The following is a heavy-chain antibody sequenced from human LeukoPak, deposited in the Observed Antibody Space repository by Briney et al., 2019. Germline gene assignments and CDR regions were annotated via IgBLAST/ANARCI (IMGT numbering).Heavy chain of an antibody. Sequence: GESLKISCKGSGYSFSNYWIGWVRQMPGKGLEWMGIIYPGDSDTRYSPSFQGQVTISADKSINTAYLQWSSLKASDTAMYYCARHIRHPAVTSTGPFHWGQGTLVTVSS. J-gene: IGHJ4*02. CDR3: ARHIRHPAVTSTGPFH. CDR2: IYPGDSDT. D-gene: IGHD6-19*01. V-gene: IGHV5-51*01. CDR1: GYSFSNYW.